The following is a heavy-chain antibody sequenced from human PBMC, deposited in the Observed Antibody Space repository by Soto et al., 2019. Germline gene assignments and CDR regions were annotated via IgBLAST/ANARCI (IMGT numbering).Heavy chain of an antibody. D-gene: IGHD6-19*01. J-gene: IGHJ3*02. CDR1: GFTFSGSA. V-gene: IGHV3-73*01. CDR2: IRSKANSYAT. Sequence: EVQLVESGGGLVQPGGSLKLSCAASGFTFSGSAMHWVRQASGKGLEWVGRIRSKANSYATAYAASVKGRFIISRDDSKNTAYLQMNSLKTEDTAVYYCRTGYSSGWLDFGAFDIWGQGTMVIVSS. CDR3: RTGYSSGWLDFGAFDI.